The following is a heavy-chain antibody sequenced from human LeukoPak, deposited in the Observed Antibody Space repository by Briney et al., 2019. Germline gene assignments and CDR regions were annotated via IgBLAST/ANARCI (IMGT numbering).Heavy chain of an antibody. CDR2: ISGSGGST. CDR1: GFTFDDYG. J-gene: IGHJ3*02. Sequence: GGSLRLSCAASGFTFDDYGMSWVRQAPGKGLEWVSAISGSGGSTYYADSVKGRFTISRDNSKNTLYLQMNSLGAEDTAVYYCAKELRTGNAFDIWGQGTMVTVSS. V-gene: IGHV3-23*01. D-gene: IGHD3/OR15-3a*01. CDR3: AKELRTGNAFDI.